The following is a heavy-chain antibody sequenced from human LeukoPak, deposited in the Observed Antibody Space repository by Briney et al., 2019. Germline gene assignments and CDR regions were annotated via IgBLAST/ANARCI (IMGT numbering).Heavy chain of an antibody. CDR1: GYTFTSYG. D-gene: IGHD4-17*01. Sequence: ASVKVSCKASGYTFTSYGISWVRQAPGQGLEWMGWISAYNGNTNYAQKLQGRVTMTTDTSTSTAYMEPRSLRSDDTAVYYCAGDGGVNYGDYAADYWGQGTLVTVSS. CDR2: ISAYNGNT. V-gene: IGHV1-18*01. J-gene: IGHJ4*02. CDR3: AGDGGVNYGDYAADY.